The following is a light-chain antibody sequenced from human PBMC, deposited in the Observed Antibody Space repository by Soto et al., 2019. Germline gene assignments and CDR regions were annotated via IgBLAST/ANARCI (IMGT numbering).Light chain of an antibody. Sequence: DIQMTQSPSTLSASVGDRVTITCRASQSISSRLAWYRQKPGKAPKLLIYDASSLESGVPSRFSGSGSGTEFTLTISSLQPDDFATYYCQQYGSSPFTFGPGTKVDIK. CDR1: QSISSR. CDR2: DAS. V-gene: IGKV1-5*01. J-gene: IGKJ3*01. CDR3: QQYGSSPFT.